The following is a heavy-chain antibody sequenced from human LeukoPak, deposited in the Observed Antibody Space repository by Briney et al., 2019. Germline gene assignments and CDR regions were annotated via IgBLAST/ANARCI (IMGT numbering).Heavy chain of an antibody. Sequence: GGSLRLSCAASGFTFSSYSMNWVRQAPWKGLEWVSYISSSSSTIYYADSVKGRFTISRDNAKNSLYLQMNSLRDEDTAVYYCASEFYGSGSSIDYWGQGTLVTVSS. J-gene: IGHJ4*02. D-gene: IGHD3-10*01. CDR2: ISSSSSTI. CDR1: GFTFSSYS. CDR3: ASEFYGSGSSIDY. V-gene: IGHV3-48*02.